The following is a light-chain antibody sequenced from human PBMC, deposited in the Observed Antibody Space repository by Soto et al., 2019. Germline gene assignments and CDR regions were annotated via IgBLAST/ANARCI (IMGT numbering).Light chain of an antibody. CDR2: QAS. V-gene: IGKV1-5*03. Sequence: DIQMTQSPSTLSASVGDRVTITYRASQSISSWLAWYQQKPGKAPKLLIYQASSLQSGVPSRFSGSGSETEFTLTISSLLPDDFATYFCQQYKSYFRTFGQGTKVDIK. CDR1: QSISSW. J-gene: IGKJ1*01. CDR3: QQYKSYFRT.